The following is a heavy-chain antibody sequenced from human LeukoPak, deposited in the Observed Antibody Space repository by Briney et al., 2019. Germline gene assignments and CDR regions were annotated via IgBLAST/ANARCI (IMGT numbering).Heavy chain of an antibody. CDR1: GFTFSSHG. D-gene: IGHD3-9*01. J-gene: IGHJ4*02. CDR3: AKDLVLRYFDWLFPDY. V-gene: IGHV3-23*01. CDR2: ISGSGGST. Sequence: GGSLRLSCAASGFTFSSHGMSWVRQAPGKGLEWVSTISGSGGSTYYADSVKDRFTISRDNSKNTLYLQMNSLRAEDTAVYYCAKDLVLRYFDWLFPDYWGQGTLVTVSS.